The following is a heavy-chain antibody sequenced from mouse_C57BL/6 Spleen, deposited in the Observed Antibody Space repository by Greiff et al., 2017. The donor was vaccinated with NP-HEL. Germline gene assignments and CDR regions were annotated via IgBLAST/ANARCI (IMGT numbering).Heavy chain of an antibody. CDR2: IHPNSGST. V-gene: IGHV1-64*01. CDR1: GYTFTSYW. CDR3: ASPITTVVAFYAMDY. D-gene: IGHD1-1*01. Sequence: QVQLQQPGAELVKPGASVKLSCKASGYTFTSYWMHWVKQRPGQGLEWIGMIHPNSGSTNYNEKFKSKATLTVDKSSSTAYMQLSSLTSEDSAVYYCASPITTVVAFYAMDYWGQGTSVTVSS. J-gene: IGHJ4*01.